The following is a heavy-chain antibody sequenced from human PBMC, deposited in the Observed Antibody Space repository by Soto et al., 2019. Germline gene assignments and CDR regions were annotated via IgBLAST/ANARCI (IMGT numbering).Heavy chain of an antibody. CDR1: GYTFTSYA. CDR2: INAGNGNT. J-gene: IGHJ4*02. CDR3: ARPSEYSSSWGGFDY. D-gene: IGHD6-13*01. Sequence: ASVKVSCKASGYTFTSYAMHWVRQAPGQRLEWMGWINAGNGNTKYSQKFQGRVTITRDTSASTAYMELSSLRSEDTAVYYCARPSEYSSSWGGFDYWGQGTLVTVSS. V-gene: IGHV1-3*01.